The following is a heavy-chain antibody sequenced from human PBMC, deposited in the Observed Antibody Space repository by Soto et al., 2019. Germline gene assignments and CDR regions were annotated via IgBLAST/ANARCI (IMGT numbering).Heavy chain of an antibody. J-gene: IGHJ4*02. V-gene: IGHV3-23*01. CDR1: GFSFSRFA. D-gene: IGHD5-12*01. Sequence: EVQLLESGGGLVQPGGSLRLSCAASGFSFSRFAMGWVRQVPGKGLEWVSAISVSGVSKYYADSVKGRFTISSDNSKNTLYLQLNGLRAEDTAVYYCAKDASAYSTVPHVDYWGQGTLVTVSS. CDR3: AKDASAYSTVPHVDY. CDR2: ISVSGVSK.